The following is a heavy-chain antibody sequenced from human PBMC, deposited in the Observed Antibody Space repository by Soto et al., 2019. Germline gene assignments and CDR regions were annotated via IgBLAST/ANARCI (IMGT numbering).Heavy chain of an antibody. CDR2: INHSGTT. CDR1: GGSFSGYY. J-gene: IGHJ4*02. D-gene: IGHD3-16*02. Sequence: SETLSLTCGVYGGSFSGYYWGWIRQSPEKGLEWIGEINHSGTTIYNPSPESRVTISIDTSKSQFSLNLRYVTAADTAVYYCARGVVIWGQGTLVTVSS. CDR3: ARGVVI. V-gene: IGHV4-34*01.